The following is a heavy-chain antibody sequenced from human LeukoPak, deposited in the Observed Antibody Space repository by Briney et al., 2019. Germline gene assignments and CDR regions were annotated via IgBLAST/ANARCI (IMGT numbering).Heavy chain of an antibody. CDR1: GFTFSSYS. CDR2: ISSSSSYM. V-gene: IGHV3-21*01. D-gene: IGHD2-2*01. J-gene: IGHJ4*02. CDR3: ARYSTTSYYFDY. Sequence: PGGSLRLSCAASGFTFSSYSMNWVRQAPGKGLEWVSSISSSSSYMYYADSVKGRFTISRDNAKNSLYLQLNSLRAEDTAVYYCARYSTTSYYFDYWGQGTPVTVSS.